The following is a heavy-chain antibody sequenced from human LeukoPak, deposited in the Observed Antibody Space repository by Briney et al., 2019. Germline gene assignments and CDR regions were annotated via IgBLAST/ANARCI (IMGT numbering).Heavy chain of an antibody. CDR1: GGSFSGYY. J-gene: IGHJ5*02. CDR3: ARVRKYQQLQLGFDP. D-gene: IGHD2-2*01. Sequence: PSETLSLTCAVYGGSFSGYYWSWIRQPPGKGLEWIGEINHSGSTNYNPSLKSRVTISVDTSKNQFSLRLSSVTAADTAVYYCARVRKYQQLQLGFDPWGQGTLVTVSS. CDR2: INHSGST. V-gene: IGHV4-34*01.